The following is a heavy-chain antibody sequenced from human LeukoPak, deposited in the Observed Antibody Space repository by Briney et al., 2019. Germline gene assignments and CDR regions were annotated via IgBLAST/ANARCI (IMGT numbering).Heavy chain of an antibody. D-gene: IGHD3-22*01. V-gene: IGHV1-2*02. CDR1: GYTFTGYY. J-gene: IGHJ3*02. CDR2: INPNSGGT. Sequence: ASVKVSCKASGYTFTGYYMHWVRQAPGQGLEWMGWINPNSGGTNYAQNFQGRVTMTRDTSISTAYMELSRLRSDDTAVYYCARDLRYYYDSSGEDAFDIWGQGTMVTVSS. CDR3: ARDLRYYYDSSGEDAFDI.